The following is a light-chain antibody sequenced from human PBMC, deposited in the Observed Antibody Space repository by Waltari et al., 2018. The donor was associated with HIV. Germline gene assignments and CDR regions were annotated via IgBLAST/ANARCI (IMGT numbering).Light chain of an antibody. CDR3: SSYAGSRGL. CDR1: SSDVGGYNY. Sequence: QSALTQPPSASGSPGQSVTISCTGTSSDVGGYNYVSWYQQHPGKAPKLLIYEVTERPSGVSSRFSGSKSGYTASLTVSGLQAEDEADYYCSSYAGSRGLFGGGTKLTVL. CDR2: EVT. V-gene: IGLV2-8*01. J-gene: IGLJ2*01.